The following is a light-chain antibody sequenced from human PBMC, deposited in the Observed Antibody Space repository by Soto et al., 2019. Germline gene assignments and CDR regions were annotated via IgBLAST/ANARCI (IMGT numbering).Light chain of an antibody. CDR2: DVS. CDR1: SRDVGAYNS. CDR3: SSYTTSIIL. Sequence: QSVLTQPASVSGSPGQSITISCTGTSRDVGAYNSVSWYQHHPGKAPKLMIYDVSSRPSAVSNRFSGSKSGNTASLTISGLQAEDEADYYCSSYTTSIILFGGGTKLTVL. V-gene: IGLV2-14*01. J-gene: IGLJ2*01.